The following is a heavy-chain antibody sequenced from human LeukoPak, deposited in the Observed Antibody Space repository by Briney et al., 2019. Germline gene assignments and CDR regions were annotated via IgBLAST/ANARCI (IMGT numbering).Heavy chain of an antibody. J-gene: IGHJ3*02. V-gene: IGHV1-69*05. Sequence: SVKVSCKASGGTFSSYAISWVRQAPGHGLEWMGRIIPMFGTANYAQKFQGRVTITTDESTSTAYMELSSLRSEDTAVYYCARGRYYDSSGYYYPDAFDIWGQGTMVTVSS. D-gene: IGHD3-22*01. CDR3: ARGRYYDSSGYYYPDAFDI. CDR1: GGTFSSYA. CDR2: IIPMFGTA.